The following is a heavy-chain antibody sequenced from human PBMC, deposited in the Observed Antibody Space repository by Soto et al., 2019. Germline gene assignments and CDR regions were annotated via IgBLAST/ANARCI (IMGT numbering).Heavy chain of an antibody. Sequence: ASVKVSCKASGYTFTRYYMHWVRQAPGQGLEWMGMINPSGASTSYAQKFQGRVTMTRDTSTSTVYMELSSLRSEDTAVYYCARTLTPNPAEYFQHWGQGTLVTVSS. CDR1: GYTFTRYY. CDR3: ARTLTPNPAEYFQH. J-gene: IGHJ1*01. D-gene: IGHD3-16*01. CDR2: INPSGAST. V-gene: IGHV1-46*03.